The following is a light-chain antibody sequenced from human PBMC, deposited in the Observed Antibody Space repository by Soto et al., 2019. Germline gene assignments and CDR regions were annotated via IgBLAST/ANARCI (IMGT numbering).Light chain of an antibody. J-gene: IGLJ1*01. CDR3: GSWDSSLSAYV. CDR1: SSNIGGNS. Sequence: QSVLTPPPSVSAAPGQKVTISCSRSSSNIGGNSVSWYQQLPGTAPKLLIYDANKRPSGITARFSDTKTGTSATLGITGFQTGDEADNYCGSWDSSLSAYVYGSGTKVTV. V-gene: IGLV1-51*01. CDR2: DAN.